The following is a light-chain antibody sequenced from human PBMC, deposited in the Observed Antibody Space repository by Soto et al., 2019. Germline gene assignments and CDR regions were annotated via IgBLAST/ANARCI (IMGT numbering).Light chain of an antibody. J-gene: IGKJ2*01. Sequence: DIQMTQSPSSLSASVGDRVTITCRASQSISSYLNWYQQKPGKAPKLLIYAASSLQSGVTSRFSGSGSGTDFTLTISSLQPADFATYYCQQSYSTPQYTFGQGTTLEI. V-gene: IGKV1-39*01. CDR3: QQSYSTPQYT. CDR2: AAS. CDR1: QSISSY.